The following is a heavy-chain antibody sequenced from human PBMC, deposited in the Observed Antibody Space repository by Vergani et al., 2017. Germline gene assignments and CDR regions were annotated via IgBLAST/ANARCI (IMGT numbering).Heavy chain of an antibody. CDR1: GFTFDGYA. J-gene: IGHJ3*02. V-gene: IGHV3-9*01. Sequence: EVQLVESGGGLVQPGRSLRLSCAASGFTFDGYAMHWVRQAPGKGLEWVSGISWNSGSIGYADSVKGRFTISRDNAKNSLYLQMNSLRAEDTALYYCAKDIAARPGVPFDIWGQGTMVTVSS. CDR3: AKDIAARPGVPFDI. CDR2: ISWNSGSI. D-gene: IGHD6-6*01.